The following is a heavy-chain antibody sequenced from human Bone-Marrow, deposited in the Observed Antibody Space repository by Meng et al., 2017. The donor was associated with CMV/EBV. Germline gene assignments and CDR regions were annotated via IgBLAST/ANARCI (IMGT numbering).Heavy chain of an antibody. CDR3: ARDPTTYGILPLWGYYYGMDV. Sequence: SVKVSCKASGGTFSSYAISWVRQAPGQGLEWMGGIIPIFGTANYAQKFQGRVTITTDESTSTAYMELSSLRSEDTAVYYCARDPTTYGILPLWGYYYGMDVWGQGTTVTVSS. J-gene: IGHJ6*02. V-gene: IGHV1-69*05. CDR1: GGTFSSYA. D-gene: IGHD2-8*01. CDR2: IIPIFGTA.